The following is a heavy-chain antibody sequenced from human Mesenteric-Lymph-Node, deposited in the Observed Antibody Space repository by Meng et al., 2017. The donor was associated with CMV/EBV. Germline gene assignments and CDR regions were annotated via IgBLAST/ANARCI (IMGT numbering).Heavy chain of an antibody. J-gene: IGHJ5*02. CDR3: ARGFSIVVVPAAPPSWFDP. V-gene: IGHV1-46*01. CDR2: INPSGGST. CDR1: GYTFSNYG. D-gene: IGHD2-2*01. Sequence: ASVKVSCKASGYTFSNYGISWVRQAPGQGLEWMGIINPSGGSTSYAQKFQGRVTMTRDTSTSTVYMELSSLRSEDTAVYYCARGFSIVVVPAAPPSWFDPWGQGTLVTVSS.